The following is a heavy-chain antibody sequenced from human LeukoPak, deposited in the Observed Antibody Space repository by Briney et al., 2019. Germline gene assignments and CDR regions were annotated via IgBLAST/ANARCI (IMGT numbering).Heavy chain of an antibody. CDR1: GFTFDDYA. Sequence: GGSLRLSCAASGFTFDDYAMHWVRQAPGKGLEWVSGTTWNSGDIGYVDSVKGRFTISRDNAKNSLYLQMNSLRAEDTALYYCAKDTCSSTSCSNDYWGQGTLVTVSS. D-gene: IGHD2-2*01. CDR3: AKDTCSSTSCSNDY. CDR2: TTWNSGDI. J-gene: IGHJ4*02. V-gene: IGHV3-9*01.